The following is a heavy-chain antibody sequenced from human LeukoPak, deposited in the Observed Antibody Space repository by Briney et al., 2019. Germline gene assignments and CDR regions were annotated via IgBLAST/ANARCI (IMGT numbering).Heavy chain of an antibody. J-gene: IGHJ5*02. CDR1: GYTFTSYG. Sequence: ASVKVSCKASGYTFTSYGISWVRQAPGQGLEWMGWISAYNGNTNYAQKLQGRVTMTTDTSTSTAYMELRSLRSDGTAVYYCARIPPVVVPAAPNWFDPWGQGTLVTVSS. CDR2: ISAYNGNT. V-gene: IGHV1-18*04. CDR3: ARIPPVVVPAAPNWFDP. D-gene: IGHD2-2*01.